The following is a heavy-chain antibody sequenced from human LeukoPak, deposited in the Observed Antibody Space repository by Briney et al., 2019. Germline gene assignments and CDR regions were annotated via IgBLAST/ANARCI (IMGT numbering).Heavy chain of an antibody. D-gene: IGHD6-19*01. CDR2: ISSSSSYI. J-gene: IGHJ2*01. Sequence: GGSLRLSCAASGFTFSSYSMNWVRQAPGKGLEWVSSISSSSSYIYYADSVKGRFTISRDNAKNSLYLQMNSLRAEDTAVYYCARSAVAGYWYFDLWGRGTLVTVSS. V-gene: IGHV3-21*01. CDR1: GFTFSSYS. CDR3: ARSAVAGYWYFDL.